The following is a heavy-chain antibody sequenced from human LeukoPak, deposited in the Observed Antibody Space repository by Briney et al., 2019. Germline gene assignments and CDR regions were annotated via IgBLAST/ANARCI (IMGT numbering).Heavy chain of an antibody. J-gene: IGHJ4*02. V-gene: IGHV3-48*02. CDR2: ISSGSSTM. D-gene: IGHD6-13*01. Sequence: PGGSLRLSCAASGFTFSSYSMNWVRQAPGKGLEWVSYISSGSSTMYYADSLKGRFTISRDNAKNSLYLQMNSLRDEDTAVYYCARKSSSSWYVYFDYWGQRTLVTVSS. CDR3: ARKSSSSWYVYFDY. CDR1: GFTFSSYS.